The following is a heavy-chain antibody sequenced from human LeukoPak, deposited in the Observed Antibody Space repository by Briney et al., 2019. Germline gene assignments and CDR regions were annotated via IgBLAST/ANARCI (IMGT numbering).Heavy chain of an antibody. CDR1: GGSISSYY. V-gene: IGHV4-59*12. J-gene: IGHJ4*02. CDR3: ASLDYYGSGSYQTSPSFDY. Sequence: PSETLSLTCTVSGGSISSYYWSWIRQPPGKGLEWIGYIYYSGSTNYNPSLKSRVTISVDTSKNQFSLKLSSVTAADAAVYYCASLDYYGSGSYQTSPSFDYWGQGTLVTVSS. CDR2: IYYSGST. D-gene: IGHD3-10*01.